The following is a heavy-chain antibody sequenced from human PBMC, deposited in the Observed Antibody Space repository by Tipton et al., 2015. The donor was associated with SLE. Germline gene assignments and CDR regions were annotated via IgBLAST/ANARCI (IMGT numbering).Heavy chain of an antibody. CDR1: GGSFSGYY. CDR2: MDHSGIT. CDR3: ATFFGHSSASPDAPDI. Sequence: TLSLTCAVYGGSFSGYYWSWIRQPPGKGLEWIGEMDHSGITNYNPSLKSRVTISVETSKNHFSLTLSSVTAADTAVYYCATFFGHSSASPDAPDIWGQGTMVTVSS. J-gene: IGHJ3*02. D-gene: IGHD6-6*01. V-gene: IGHV4-34*01.